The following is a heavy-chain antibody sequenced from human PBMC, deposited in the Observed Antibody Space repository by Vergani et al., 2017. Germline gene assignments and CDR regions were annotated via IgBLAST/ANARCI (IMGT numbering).Heavy chain of an antibody. CDR3: AKGSGYRNSDIDY. V-gene: IGHV3-23*01. J-gene: IGHJ4*02. CDR1: GFTFSSYA. Sequence: EVQLLESGGGLVQPGGSLRLSCAASGFTFSSYAMSWVRQAPGKGLEWVSAISGSGGITYYADSLKGRFTISRDNSNNTLYLQMNSLRAEDTDVYYCAKGSGYRNSDIDYWGQGTLVTVSS. D-gene: IGHD3-22*01. CDR2: ISGSGGIT.